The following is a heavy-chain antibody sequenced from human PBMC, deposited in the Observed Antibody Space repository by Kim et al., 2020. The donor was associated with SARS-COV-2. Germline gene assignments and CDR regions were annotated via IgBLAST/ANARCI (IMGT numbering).Heavy chain of an antibody. CDR2: TNQDGSEK. CDR3: ARDWY. Sequence: GGSLRLSCEVTGFTFSSNWMTWLRQAPGKGRDWAASTNQDGSEKSYVDSVRVRLTISRDHAKFSVDLQMESLKVEDTGLNYCARDWY. J-gene: IGHJ2*01. CDR1: GFTFSSNW. V-gene: IGHV3-7*01.